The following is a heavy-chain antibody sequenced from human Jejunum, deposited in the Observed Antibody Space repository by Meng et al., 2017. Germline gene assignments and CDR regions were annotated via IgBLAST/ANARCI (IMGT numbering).Heavy chain of an antibody. CDR1: GFPLSTSGVG. CDR3: AHRLAYSSNYNVGWFDP. V-gene: IGHV2-5*02. J-gene: IGHJ5*02. Sequence: FGPTLAKPTQTLTLTCTFSGFPLSTSGVGVGWIRQPPGKALECLALIYWDDDKRYNPSLKNRLTITKDTSENQVVLTMTNMDPVDTATYYCAHRLAYSSNYNVGWFDPWGQGTLVTVSS. CDR2: IYWDDDK. D-gene: IGHD6-13*01.